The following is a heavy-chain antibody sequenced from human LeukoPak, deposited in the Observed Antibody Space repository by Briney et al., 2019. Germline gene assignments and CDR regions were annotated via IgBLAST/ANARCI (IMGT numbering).Heavy chain of an antibody. D-gene: IGHD6-19*01. CDR3: ARARYSSGWYSSRGYFDY. CDR1: GGSFSGYY. CDR2: INHSGST. V-gene: IGHV4-34*01. Sequence: SETLSLTCAVYGGSFSGYYWSWIRQPPGKGLEWIGEINHSGSTNYNPSLKSRVTISVDTSKNQFSLKLSSVTAADTAVYYCARARYSSGWYSSRGYFDYWGQGTLVTVPS. J-gene: IGHJ4*02.